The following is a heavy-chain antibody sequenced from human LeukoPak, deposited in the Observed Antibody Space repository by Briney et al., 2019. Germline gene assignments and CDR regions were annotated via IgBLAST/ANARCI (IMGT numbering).Heavy chain of an antibody. CDR3: AREGLTTKSNFFDY. D-gene: IGHD1-14*01. Sequence: ASVKVSCKASGYTFTNYYMHWVRQAPGQGLEWMGVINPSVVTTSSAQKFQGRVTMTRDTSTSTVYMELTSLRSEDTAVYYCAREGLTTKSNFFDYWGQGTLVTVSS. CDR2: INPSVVTT. J-gene: IGHJ4*02. V-gene: IGHV1-46*01. CDR1: GYTFTNYY.